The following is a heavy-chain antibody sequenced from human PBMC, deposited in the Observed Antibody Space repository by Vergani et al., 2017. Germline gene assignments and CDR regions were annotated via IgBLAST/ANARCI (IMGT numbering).Heavy chain of an antibody. Sequence: QVQLVESGAEVKKPGASVKVSCKASGYTFTSYAMHWVRQAPGQRLEWMGWINAGNGYTKYSQKFQGRVTITRDTSASTAYMELSSLRSEDTAVYYCAREGLYDYVWGSIRLRGGFYFDGWSQGTLVTVSS. CDR1: GYTFTSYA. V-gene: IGHV1-3*01. CDR3: AREGLYDYVWGSIRLRGGFYFDG. D-gene: IGHD3-16*01. J-gene: IGHJ4*02. CDR2: INAGNGYT.